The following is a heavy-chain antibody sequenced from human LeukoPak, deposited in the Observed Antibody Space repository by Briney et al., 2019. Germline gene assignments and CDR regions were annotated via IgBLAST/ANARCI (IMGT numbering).Heavy chain of an antibody. V-gene: IGHV3-74*01. CDR2: INPDGTII. CDR3: AKDLSWNTADR. Sequence: GGSLRLSCVGSGFTYTDYWMHWFRQAPGKGPVWVSRINPDGTIIDYAASVKGRFSISRDNAKNLLYLQMNGLRADDTAVYYCAKDLSWNTADRWGQGILVTVSS. J-gene: IGHJ5*02. D-gene: IGHD5-18*01. CDR1: GFTYTDYW.